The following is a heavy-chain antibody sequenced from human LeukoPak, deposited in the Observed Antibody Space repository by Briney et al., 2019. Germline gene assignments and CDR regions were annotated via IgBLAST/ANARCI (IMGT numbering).Heavy chain of an antibody. D-gene: IGHD3-22*01. CDR1: GFTFSSYS. V-gene: IGHV3-21*01. J-gene: IGHJ4*02. CDR3: ARAPYYYDSSGYYYIDY. Sequence: GGSLRLSCAASGFTFSSYSMNWVRQAPGKGLEWVSCISSSSSSYIYYADSVKGRFTISRDNAKNSLYLQMNSLRAEDTAVYYCARAPYYYDSSGYYYIDYWGQGTLVTVSS. CDR2: ISSSSSSYI.